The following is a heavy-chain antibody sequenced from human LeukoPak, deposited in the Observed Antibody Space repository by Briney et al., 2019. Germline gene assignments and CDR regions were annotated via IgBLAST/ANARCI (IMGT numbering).Heavy chain of an antibody. CDR3: ARGSSSWYGIFDY. V-gene: IGHV3-20*04. CDR1: GFTFSSYA. CDR2: FNWDGGRT. Sequence: GGSLRLSCAASGFTFSSYAMSWVRQAPGKGLEWVAGFNWDGGRTGYAASVKGRFTISRDNSKNSLYLQMNSLRVEDTASYYCARGSSSWYGIFDYWGQGILVTVSS. D-gene: IGHD6-13*01. J-gene: IGHJ4*02.